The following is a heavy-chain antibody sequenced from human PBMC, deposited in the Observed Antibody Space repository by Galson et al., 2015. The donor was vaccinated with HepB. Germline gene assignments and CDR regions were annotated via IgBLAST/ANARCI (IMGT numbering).Heavy chain of an antibody. CDR3: AKDIVSYRNTVTSYYCYYGMDV. D-gene: IGHD4-17*01. V-gene: IGHV3-43*01. J-gene: IGHJ6*02. Sequence: SLRLSCAASGFTFDDYTMHWVRQAPGKGLEWVSLISWDGGSTYYADSVKGRFTISRDNSKNSLYLQMNSLRTEDTALYYCAKDIVSYRNTVTSYYCYYGMDVWGQGTTVTVSS. CDR1: GFTFDDYT. CDR2: ISWDGGST.